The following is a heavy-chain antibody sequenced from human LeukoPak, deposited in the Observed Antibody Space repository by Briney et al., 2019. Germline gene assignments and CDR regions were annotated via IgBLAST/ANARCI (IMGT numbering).Heavy chain of an antibody. J-gene: IGHJ4*02. Sequence: GGSLRLSCAASGFTVSSNCMTWIRQAPGKGLEWVAKIKPDRSEKDHVDSVKGRFTISRDNAKNSLYLQLNSLRAEDTAVYYCARSRFYFDYWGQGTLVTVSS. CDR2: IKPDRSEK. CDR3: ARSRFYFDY. V-gene: IGHV3-7*01. CDR1: GFTVSSNC.